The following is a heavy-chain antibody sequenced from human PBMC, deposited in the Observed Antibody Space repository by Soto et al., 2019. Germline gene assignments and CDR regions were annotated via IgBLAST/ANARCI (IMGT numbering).Heavy chain of an antibody. CDR3: ARELDPYYCGNSLCLDY. J-gene: IGHJ4*02. D-gene: IGHD2-21*01. CDR2: IIPKFGTT. CDR1: GGTFSTYG. Sequence: QVQLVQSGAEVKKPGSSVKVSCKASGGTFSTYGMNWVRLAPGQGLEWMGGIIPKFGTTYYAQKFQGRVTITFDESTNTRYIELNYLRSDDTAVYFCARELDPYYCGNSLCLDYWSQGTLVTVSS. V-gene: IGHV1-69*13.